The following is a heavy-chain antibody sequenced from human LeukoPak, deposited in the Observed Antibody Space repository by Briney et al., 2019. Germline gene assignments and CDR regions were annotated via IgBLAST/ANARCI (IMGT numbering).Heavy chain of an antibody. CDR3: ARDGGSGSYYYYGMDV. Sequence: ASVKVSCKASGYTFTDYYMHWVRQAPGQGLEWMGWINPNSGGTNYAQKFQGRVTMTRDTSISTAYMELNRLRSDDTAVYYCARDGGSGSYYYYGMDVWGQGTTVTVSS. CDR2: INPNSGGT. D-gene: IGHD3-10*01. V-gene: IGHV1-2*02. J-gene: IGHJ6*02. CDR1: GYTFTDYY.